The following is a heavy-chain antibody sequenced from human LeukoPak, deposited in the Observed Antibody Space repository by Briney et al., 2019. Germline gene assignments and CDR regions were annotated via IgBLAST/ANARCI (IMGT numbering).Heavy chain of an antibody. V-gene: IGHV3-23*01. CDR1: GFTFSSYA. D-gene: IGHD4-23*01. CDR2: ISGSGGST. CDR3: ARDPGGKLTGMDV. J-gene: IGHJ6*02. Sequence: PGGSLRLSCAASGFTFSSYAMSWVRQAPGKGLEWVSAISGSGGSTYYADSVKGRFTISRDNAKNSLYLQMNSLRAEDTAVYYCARDPGGKLTGMDVWSQGTTVTVSS.